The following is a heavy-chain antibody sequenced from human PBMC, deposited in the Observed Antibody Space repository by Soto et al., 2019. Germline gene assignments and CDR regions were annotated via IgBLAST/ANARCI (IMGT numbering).Heavy chain of an antibody. Sequence: QVHLLLQSGAEVKKPVSSVKVSCKASGGTPSNSAISWVRQAPGQGLEWMGGIIPVFGLVKYAQNFQGRVTITADESTNTAYMELSSLRLEDTAVYYCAGGRIVVVGSRAYYGLDVWGQGTTVTVSS. V-gene: IGHV1-69*01. CDR2: IIPVFGLV. CDR3: AGGRIVVVGSRAYYGLDV. D-gene: IGHD3-22*01. CDR1: GGTPSNSA. J-gene: IGHJ6*02.